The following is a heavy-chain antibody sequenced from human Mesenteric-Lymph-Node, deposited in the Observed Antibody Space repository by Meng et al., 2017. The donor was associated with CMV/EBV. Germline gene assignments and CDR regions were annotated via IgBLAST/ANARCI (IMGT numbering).Heavy chain of an antibody. J-gene: IGHJ4*02. CDR3: ARRHGGSYSLYY. D-gene: IGHD3-16*01. Sequence: CAVSGFSLSFSGVGVDWIRQPPGKALEWLALIYWDDEERYSPSLKNRLTITKDTSKNQVVLTMTNMDPVDTATYYCARRHGGSYSLYYWGQGTLVTVSS. V-gene: IGHV2-5*02. CDR2: IYWDDEE. CDR1: GFSLSFSGVG.